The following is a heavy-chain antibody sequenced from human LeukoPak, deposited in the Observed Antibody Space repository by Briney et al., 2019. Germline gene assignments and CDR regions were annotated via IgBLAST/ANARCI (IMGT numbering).Heavy chain of an antibody. CDR2: IYSGGTT. D-gene: IGHD3-10*01. CDR3: AKLKGWYGEGYFDY. V-gene: IGHV3-53*01. Sequence: PGGSLRLSCAASGFTVSSNYMSWVRQPPGKGLEWVSVIYSGGTTFYADSVKGRFTISRGNSKNTLYLQMNSLRADDTAVYYCAKLKGWYGEGYFDYSGQGTVVTVSS. J-gene: IGHJ4*02. CDR1: GFTVSSNY.